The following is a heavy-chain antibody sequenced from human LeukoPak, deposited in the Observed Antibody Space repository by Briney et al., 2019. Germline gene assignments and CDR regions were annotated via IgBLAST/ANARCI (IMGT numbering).Heavy chain of an antibody. CDR3: ARTLGSGSSDY. Sequence: GGSLRLSCAASGFTFSSYSMNWVRQAPGKGLEWISYISGSSSTIYYADSVKGRFTISRDNAKNSLYLQMNSLRAEDTAVYYCARTLGSGSSDYWGQGTLVTVSS. V-gene: IGHV3-48*01. D-gene: IGHD3-10*01. CDR2: ISGSSSTI. CDR1: GFTFSSYS. J-gene: IGHJ4*02.